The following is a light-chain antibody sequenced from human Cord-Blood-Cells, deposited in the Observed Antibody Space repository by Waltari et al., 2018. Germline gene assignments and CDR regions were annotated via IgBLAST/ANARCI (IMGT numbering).Light chain of an antibody. Sequence: QSALTQPPSASGSPGQSVTISCTGTSSDVGGYNYVSWYQQHPGKAPKLMIYEVSKRPSGVPDRFSGSKSGSTASLAVSGLQAEDEADYYCSSYAGSNNYVVGTGTKVTVL. CDR2: EVS. J-gene: IGLJ1*01. V-gene: IGLV2-8*01. CDR1: SSDVGGYNY. CDR3: SSYAGSNNYV.